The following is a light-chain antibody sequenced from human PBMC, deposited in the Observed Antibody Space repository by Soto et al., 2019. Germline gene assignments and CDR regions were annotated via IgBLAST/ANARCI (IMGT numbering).Light chain of an antibody. CDR2: RNN. CDR3: AAWDDSLSGRV. V-gene: IGLV1-47*01. J-gene: IGLJ1*01. Sequence: QSVLTQPPSAPGTPGQRVTISCSGSSSNIGSNYVYWYQQLSGTAPKLLIYRNNQRPSGVPDRFSGSKSGTSASLAICGLRSEDEADYYCAAWDDSLSGRVFGTGTKVTVL. CDR1: SSNIGSNY.